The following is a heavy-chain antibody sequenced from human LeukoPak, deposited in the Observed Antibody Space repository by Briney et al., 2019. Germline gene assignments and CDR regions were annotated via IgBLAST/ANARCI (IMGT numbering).Heavy chain of an antibody. V-gene: IGHV3-30*03. J-gene: IGHJ5*02. Sequence: PGGSLRLSCAASGFTFSSYGMPWVRQAPGKGLEWVAVISYDGSNKYYADSVKGRFTISRDNSKNTLYLQMNSLRAEDTAVYYCARSLRYCSSTSCSNWFDPWGQGTLVTVSS. D-gene: IGHD2-2*01. CDR1: GFTFSSYG. CDR3: ARSLRYCSSTSCSNWFDP. CDR2: ISYDGSNK.